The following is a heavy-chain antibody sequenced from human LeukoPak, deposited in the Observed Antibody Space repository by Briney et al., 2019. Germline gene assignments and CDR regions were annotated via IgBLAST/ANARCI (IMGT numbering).Heavy chain of an antibody. J-gene: IGHJ6*03. CDR1: GFTFDEHG. D-gene: IGHD3/OR15-3a*01. CDR2: INWNGDIT. V-gene: IGHV3-20*04. Sequence: GGSLRLSCAASGFTFDEHGMTWVRQAPGKGLEWVSGINWNGDITGYADSVKGRFTISRDNAKNSLYLQMNSLRAEDTALYYCARLRLLDFYYYYMDVWGKGTTVTVSS. CDR3: ARLRLLDFYYYYMDV.